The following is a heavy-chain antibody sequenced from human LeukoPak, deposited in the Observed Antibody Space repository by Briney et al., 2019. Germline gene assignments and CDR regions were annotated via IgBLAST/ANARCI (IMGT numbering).Heavy chain of an antibody. CDR1: GGSSSGYY. CDR3: ALLWFGEGYYYYGMDV. J-gene: IGHJ6*02. D-gene: IGHD3-10*01. Sequence: SETLSLTCAVYGGSSSGYYWSWIRQPPGKGLERIGEINHSGSTNYNPSLKSRVTISVDTSKNQFSLKLSSVTAADTAVYYCALLWFGEGYYYYGMDVWGQGTTVTVSS. V-gene: IGHV4-34*01. CDR2: INHSGST.